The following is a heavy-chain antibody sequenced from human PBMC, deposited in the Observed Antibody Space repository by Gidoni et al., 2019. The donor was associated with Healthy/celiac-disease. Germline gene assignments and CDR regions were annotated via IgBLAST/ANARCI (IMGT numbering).Heavy chain of an antibody. CDR2: ISGSGGST. Sequence: EVQLLESGGGLVQPGGSLRLSCAASGFTFSSYAMSWVRQAPGKGLEWVSAISGSGGSTYYADSVKGRFTISRDNSKNTLYLQMNSLRAEDTAVYYCAKARTYSYGADIGYFDLWGRGTLVTVSS. CDR1: GFTFSSYA. CDR3: AKARTYSYGADIGYFDL. V-gene: IGHV3-23*01. J-gene: IGHJ2*01. D-gene: IGHD5-18*01.